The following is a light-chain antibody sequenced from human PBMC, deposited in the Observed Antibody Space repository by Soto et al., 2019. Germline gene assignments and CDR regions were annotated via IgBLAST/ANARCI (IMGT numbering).Light chain of an antibody. J-gene: IGLJ2*01. CDR3: NSYTTSTTLV. Sequence: QSVLTQPASVSGSPGQAITISCTGTSSDVGGYDYVSWYQQHPGKAPKLMIYDVCSRHSGVSNRLSGSKSGSTASLTISGLQAEDEADYYCNSYTTSTTLVFGGGTKLTVL. CDR1: SSDVGGYDY. CDR2: DVC. V-gene: IGLV2-14*03.